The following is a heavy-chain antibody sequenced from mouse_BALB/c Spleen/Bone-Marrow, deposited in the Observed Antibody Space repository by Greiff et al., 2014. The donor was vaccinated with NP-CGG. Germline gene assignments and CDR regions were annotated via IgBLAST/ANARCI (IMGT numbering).Heavy chain of an antibody. CDR1: GYTFTEYI. CDR3: ARHESYGNYLYFDV. CDR2: FYPGSGSI. D-gene: IGHD2-10*02. J-gene: IGHJ1*01. V-gene: IGHV1-62-2*01. Sequence: VQGVESGAGLVKPGASVKLSCKASGYTFTEYIIHWVKQRSGQGLEWIGWFYPGSGSIKYNEKFKDKATLTADKSSRTVYMELSRLTSEDSAVYFCARHESYGNYLYFDVWGAGTTVTVSS.